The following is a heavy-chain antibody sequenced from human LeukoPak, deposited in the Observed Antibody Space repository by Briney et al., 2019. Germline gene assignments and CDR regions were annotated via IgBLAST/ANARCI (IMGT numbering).Heavy chain of an antibody. CDR1: GGSISSGDYS. D-gene: IGHD3-10*01. V-gene: IGHV4-30-2*01. J-gene: IGHJ4*02. CDR3: ARGDYGSGSQFDY. CDR2: IYHSGST. Sequence: IPSETLSLTCTVSGGSISSGDYSWSWIRQPPGKGLEWIGYIYHSGSTYYNPSLKSRVTISVDRSKNQFSLKLISVTAADTAVYYCARGDYGSGSQFDYWGQGMLVTVSS.